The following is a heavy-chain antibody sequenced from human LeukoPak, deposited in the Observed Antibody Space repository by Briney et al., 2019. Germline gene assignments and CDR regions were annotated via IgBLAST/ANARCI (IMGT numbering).Heavy chain of an antibody. CDR3: ARGGELERLSIYYYYMDV. D-gene: IGHD1-1*01. Sequence: PSETLSLTCAVYGGSFSGYYWSWIRQPPGKGLEWIGEINHSGSTNYKPSLKSRVTISVDTSKNQFSLKLSSVTAADTAVYYCARGGELERLSIYYYYMDVWGKGTTVTVSS. J-gene: IGHJ6*03. V-gene: IGHV4-34*01. CDR2: INHSGST. CDR1: GGSFSGYY.